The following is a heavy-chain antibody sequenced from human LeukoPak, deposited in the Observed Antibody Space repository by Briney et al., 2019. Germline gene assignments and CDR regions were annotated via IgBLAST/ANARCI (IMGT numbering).Heavy chain of an antibody. Sequence: SETLSLTCTVSGGSLSSSSYYWGWLRQPPGKGLEWIGSIYYSGSTYYNPSLKSRVTISVDTSKNQFSLKLSPVTAADTAVYYCARVSYYYGSGSYYTRKGYWYYYMDVWGKGTTVTVSS. CDR1: GGSLSSSSYY. V-gene: IGHV4-39*01. J-gene: IGHJ6*03. CDR3: ARVSYYYGSGSYYTRKGYWYYYMDV. D-gene: IGHD3-10*01. CDR2: IYYSGST.